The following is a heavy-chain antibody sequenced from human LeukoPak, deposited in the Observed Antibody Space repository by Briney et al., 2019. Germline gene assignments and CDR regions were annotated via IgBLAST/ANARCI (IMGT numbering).Heavy chain of an antibody. CDR2: IYYSGST. Sequence: SETLSLTCTISGGSISSSSYYWGWIRQPPGKGLEWIGSIYYSGSTYYNPSLKSRVTISVDTSKNQFSLKLSSVTAADTAVYYCARGSAWIKLWSPDFDYWGQGTLVTVSS. J-gene: IGHJ4*02. CDR3: ARGSAWIKLWSPDFDY. D-gene: IGHD5-18*01. CDR1: GGSISSSSYY. V-gene: IGHV4-39*07.